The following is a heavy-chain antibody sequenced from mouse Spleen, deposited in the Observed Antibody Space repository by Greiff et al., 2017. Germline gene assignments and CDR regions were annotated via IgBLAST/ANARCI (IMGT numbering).Heavy chain of an antibody. V-gene: IGHV1-64*01. CDR1: GYTFTSYW. Sequence: QVQLQQPGAELVKPGASVKLSCKASGYTFTSYWMHWVKQRPGQGLEWIGMIHPNSGSTNYNEKFKSKATLTVDKSSSTAYMQLSSLTSEDSAVYYCARRTMVTDFDYWGQGTTLTVSS. D-gene: IGHD2-1*01. CDR2: IHPNSGST. CDR3: ARRTMVTDFDY. J-gene: IGHJ2*01.